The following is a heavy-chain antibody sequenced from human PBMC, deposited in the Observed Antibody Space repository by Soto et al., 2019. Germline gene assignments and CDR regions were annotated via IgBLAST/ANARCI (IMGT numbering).Heavy chain of an antibody. Sequence: SETLSLTCTVSGGSISSYYWSWIRQPPGKGLEWIGYIYYSGSTNYNPSLKSRVTISVDTSKNQFSLRLSSVTAADTAVYYCARVDIVVVPAAIPNYYYYYYMDVWGKGTTVTVSS. CDR1: GGSISSYY. D-gene: IGHD2-2*03. V-gene: IGHV4-59*01. J-gene: IGHJ6*03. CDR3: ARVDIVVVPAAIPNYYYYYYMDV. CDR2: IYYSGST.